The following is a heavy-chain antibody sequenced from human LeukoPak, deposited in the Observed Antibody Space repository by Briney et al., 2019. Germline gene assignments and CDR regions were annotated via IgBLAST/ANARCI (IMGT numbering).Heavy chain of an antibody. CDR3: ARVFYYGSGSYYFYYYYYMDV. CDR2: INWNGGST. V-gene: IGHV3-20*04. CDR1: DFSVGSNY. J-gene: IGHJ6*03. Sequence: GGSLRLSCAASDFSVGSNYMSWVRQAPGKGLEWVSGINWNGGSTGYADSVKGRFTISRDNAKNSLYLQMNSLRAEDTALYYCARVFYYGSGSYYFYYYYYMDVWGKGTTVTVSS. D-gene: IGHD3-10*01.